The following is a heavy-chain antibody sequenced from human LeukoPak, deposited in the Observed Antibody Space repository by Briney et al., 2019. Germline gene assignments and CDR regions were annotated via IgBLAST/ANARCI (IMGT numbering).Heavy chain of an antibody. CDR1: GASIGSSNW. D-gene: IGHD6-6*01. J-gene: IGHJ4*02. Sequence: SETLSLTCAVSGASIGSSNWWSWVRQPPGKGLEWIGYIYYSGNTNHNPSLKSRVTISLDTSKNQFSLKLSSVTAADTAVYYCARRTKYSRYDYWGQGTLVTVSS. V-gene: IGHV4-4*02. CDR3: ARRTKYSRYDY. CDR2: IYYSGNT.